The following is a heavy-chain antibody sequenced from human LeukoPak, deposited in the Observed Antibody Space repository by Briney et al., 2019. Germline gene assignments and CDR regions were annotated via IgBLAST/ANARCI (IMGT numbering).Heavy chain of an antibody. V-gene: IGHV5-51*01. CDR1: GYSFTSYW. CDR2: IYPGDSDT. J-gene: IGHJ4*02. D-gene: IGHD3-22*01. CDR3: ARYCYDSSGYNYFDY. Sequence: GESLKISCKGSGYSFTSYWIGWVRQMPGKGLEWMGIIYPGDSDTRYSPSFQGQVTISADKSISTAYLQWSSLKASDTAMYYCARYCYDSSGYNYFDYWGQGTLVTVSS.